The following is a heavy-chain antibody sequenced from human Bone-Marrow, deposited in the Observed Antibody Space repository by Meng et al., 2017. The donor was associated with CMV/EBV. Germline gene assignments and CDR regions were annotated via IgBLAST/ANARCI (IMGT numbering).Heavy chain of an antibody. V-gene: IGHV3-48*04. Sequence: GGSLRLSCAASGFTFSSYSMNWVRQAPGKGLEWVSYISTSSTTIYYADSVKGRFTISRDNAKNSLYLQMNSLRAEDTAVYYCARDRMIVLGYGMDVWGQGTTVTVSS. CDR2: ISTSSTTI. CDR1: GFTFSSYS. J-gene: IGHJ6*02. CDR3: ARDRMIVLGYGMDV. D-gene: IGHD3-22*01.